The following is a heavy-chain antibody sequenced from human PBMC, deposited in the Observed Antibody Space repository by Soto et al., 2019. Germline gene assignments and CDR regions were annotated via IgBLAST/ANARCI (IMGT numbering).Heavy chain of an antibody. CDR2: IIPISGRA. CDR1: GGTFSSYA. D-gene: IGHD2-2*01. CDR3: ARSQGSSTSLEIYYYYYYGMDV. J-gene: IGHJ6*02. Sequence: QVQLVQSGAEVKKPGSSVKVSCKASGGTFSSYAISWVRQAPGQGLEWMGGIIPISGRANYAQKFQGRVTMTADESTSTAYMELSSLRSEDTAVYYFARSQGSSTSLEIYYYYYYGMDVWGQGATVTVSS. V-gene: IGHV1-69*01.